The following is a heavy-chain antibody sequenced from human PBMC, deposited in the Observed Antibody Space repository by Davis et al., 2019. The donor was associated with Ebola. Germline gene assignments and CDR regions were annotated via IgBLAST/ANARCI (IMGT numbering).Heavy chain of an antibody. CDR1: GFTFSNAW. V-gene: IGHV3-48*02. CDR3: ARDPRIAADYYYYYYMDV. D-gene: IGHD6-13*01. CDR2: ISSSSSTI. J-gene: IGHJ6*03. Sequence: GESLKISCAASGFTFSNAWMSWVRQAPGKGLEWVSYISSSSSTIYYADSVKGRFTISRDNAKNSLYLQMNSLRDEDTAVYYCARDPRIAADYYYYYYMDVWGKGTTVTVSS.